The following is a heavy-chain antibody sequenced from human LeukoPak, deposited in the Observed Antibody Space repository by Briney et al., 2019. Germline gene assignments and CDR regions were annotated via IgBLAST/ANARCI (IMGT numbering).Heavy chain of an antibody. V-gene: IGHV5-51*01. Sequence: GESLKISCKGSGYSFTNYWIGWVRQMPGKGLEWMGFIYPGDSDTRYSPSFQGQVTISADKSISTAYLQWSSLKASDTAMYYCVGSISGTYYNYWGQGTLVTVSS. J-gene: IGHJ4*02. CDR1: GYSFTNYW. CDR3: VGSISGTYYNY. D-gene: IGHD1-26*01. CDR2: IYPGDSDT.